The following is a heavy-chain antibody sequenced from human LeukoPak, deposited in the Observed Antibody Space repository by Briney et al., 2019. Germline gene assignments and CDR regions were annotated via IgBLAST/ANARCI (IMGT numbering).Heavy chain of an antibody. J-gene: IGHJ6*02. CDR3: ARADLYSSSWYEGYYGMDV. D-gene: IGHD6-13*01. CDR2: ISAFSTYV. V-gene: IGHV3-21*01. CDR1: GFKFSDYS. Sequence: GGSLRLSCAASGFKFSDYSMNWVRQVPGKGLEWVASISAFSTYVYYPDSVKGRFTISRDNAKNSLYLQMNSLRDEDTAVYYCARADLYSSSWYEGYYGMDVWGQGTTVTVSS.